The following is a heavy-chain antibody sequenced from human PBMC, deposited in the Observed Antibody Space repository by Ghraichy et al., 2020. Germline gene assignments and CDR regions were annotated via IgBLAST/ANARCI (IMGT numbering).Heavy chain of an antibody. V-gene: IGHV4-34*01. D-gene: IGHD4-17*01. Sequence: SETLSLTCAVSGGSISGYYWSWIRQPPGKGLEWIGEINHSGSTNYNPSLKSRVTISVDTSKNQFSLKLSSVTAAGTAVYYCARVYPTTGFDYWGQGTLVTVSS. CDR2: INHSGST. CDR1: GGSISGYY. CDR3: ARVYPTTGFDY. J-gene: IGHJ4*02.